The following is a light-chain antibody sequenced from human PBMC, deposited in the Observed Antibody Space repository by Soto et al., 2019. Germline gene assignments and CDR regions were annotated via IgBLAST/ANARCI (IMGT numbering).Light chain of an antibody. J-gene: IGKJ3*01. CDR2: DAS. Sequence: DIQMTQSPSSLSASVGDRVTITCQASQDISNYLNWYQQKPGKAPKLLIYDASNLATGGPSRYSGSGSGSDFTFTIRILHPEDIATYYCQQYDKLSFTFGPGTKVDIK. V-gene: IGKV1-33*01. CDR3: QQYDKLSFT. CDR1: QDISNY.